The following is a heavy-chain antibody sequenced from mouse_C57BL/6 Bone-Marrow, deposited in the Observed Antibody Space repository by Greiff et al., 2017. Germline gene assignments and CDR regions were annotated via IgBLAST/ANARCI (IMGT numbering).Heavy chain of an antibody. J-gene: IGHJ2*01. CDR2: IRLKSDNYAT. CDR1: GFTFSNYW. Sequence: DVKVEESGGGLVQPGGSMKLSCVASGFTFSNYWINWVRQSPEKGLEWVAQIRLKSDNYATHYAESVKGRFTISRDDSKSSVYLQMNNVRAEDTDIYYCTGGTTVDYWGQGTTRTGSS. V-gene: IGHV6-3*01. D-gene: IGHD1-1*01. CDR3: TGGTTVDY.